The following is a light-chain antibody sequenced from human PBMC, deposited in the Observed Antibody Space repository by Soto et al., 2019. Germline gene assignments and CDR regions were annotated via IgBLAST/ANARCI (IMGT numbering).Light chain of an antibody. J-gene: IGLJ2*01. CDR3: AAWDDSLSGHVV. CDR1: SSNIGSNY. CDR2: RNN. Sequence: QSVLTQPPSASGTPGQRVTISCSGSSSNIGSNYVYWYQQLPGTAPKLLIYRNNQRPSGVPDRFSGSKSGTSASLAISGLRSEAEAAYYCAAWDDSLSGHVVFGGGTKLTVL. V-gene: IGLV1-47*01.